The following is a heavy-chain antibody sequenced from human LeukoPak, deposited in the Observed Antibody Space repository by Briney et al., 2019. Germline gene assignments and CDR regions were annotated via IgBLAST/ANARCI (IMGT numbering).Heavy chain of an antibody. J-gene: IGHJ4*02. V-gene: IGHV3-53*01. D-gene: IGHD5-24*01. CDR2: MYSSGNI. CDR3: ARGDDYGDY. CDR1: GFIVSDHY. Sequence: GGSLRLSCAASGFIVSDHYMGWVRQAPGKGLDWVSVMYSSGNIHYADSVEGRFTISRDSSKSTLYLQMNSLRAEDTAVYYCARGDDYGDYWGQGTLVTVSS.